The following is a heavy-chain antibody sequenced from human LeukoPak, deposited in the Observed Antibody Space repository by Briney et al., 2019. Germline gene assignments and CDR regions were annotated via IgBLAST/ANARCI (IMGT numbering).Heavy chain of an antibody. CDR1: GYTFSNYG. CDR3: ARDNDKVVDH. Sequence: ASVKVSCKTSGYTFSNYGISWVQQAPGQGLEWMGWITAYNGNRLYAQGFQGRITLTTDTSTSTSYMELRSLEYDDTAIYYCARDNDKVVDHWGQGTLVTVSS. CDR2: ITAYNGNR. D-gene: IGHD1-1*01. J-gene: IGHJ4*01. V-gene: IGHV1-18*01.